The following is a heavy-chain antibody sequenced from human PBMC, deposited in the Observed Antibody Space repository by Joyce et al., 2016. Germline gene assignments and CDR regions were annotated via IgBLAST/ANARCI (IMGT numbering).Heavy chain of an antibody. CDR1: GFTFSSLG. V-gene: IGHV3-30*18. CDR2: ISYDGTNK. Sequence: QVQLVESGGGVVQPGRSLRLSCAASGFTFSSLGMHWVRQAPGKGLELVAVISYDGTNKYYADSVKGRFTISRDNSKNTLYLQMNSLRAEDAAVYYCAKAHQIAAAGTLDYWGQGTLVTVSS. CDR3: AKAHQIAAAGTLDY. D-gene: IGHD6-13*01. J-gene: IGHJ4*02.